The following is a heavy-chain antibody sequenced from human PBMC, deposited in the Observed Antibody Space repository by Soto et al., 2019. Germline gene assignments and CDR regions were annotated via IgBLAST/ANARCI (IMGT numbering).Heavy chain of an antibody. CDR1: GYTFTHYA. CDR3: ARGLAADGA. CDR2: INAGSGNT. V-gene: IGHV1-3*01. D-gene: IGHD6-13*01. J-gene: IGHJ5*02. Sequence: QVQLVQSGAEGKKPGASVKVSCTASGYTFTHYAIHWVRHAPGQRLEWMGFINAGSGNTKYSQTFHGRLTCTKDPPASTAYMDLSSLRSEDTAIYYCARGLAADGAWGQGTLVTVSS.